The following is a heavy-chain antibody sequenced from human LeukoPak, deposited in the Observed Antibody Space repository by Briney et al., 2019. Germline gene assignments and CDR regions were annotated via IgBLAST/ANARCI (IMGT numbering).Heavy chain of an antibody. CDR2: VNRDGSET. CDR3: ARNNGMDV. V-gene: IGHV3-7*03. CDR1: GFALSSHW. Sequence: GGSLRLSCAASGFALSSHWMTWVRQVPGRGPEWVANVNRDGSETYYLDSVKGRFTISKDNAKNSLYLQMNSLGAEDTALYHCARNNGMDVWGQGTTVIVSS. J-gene: IGHJ6*02.